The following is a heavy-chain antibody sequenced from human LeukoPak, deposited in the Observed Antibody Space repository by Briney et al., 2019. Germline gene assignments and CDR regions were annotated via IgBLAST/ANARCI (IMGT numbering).Heavy chain of an antibody. V-gene: IGHV3-30-3*01. J-gene: IGHJ5*02. CDR3: ARERMRFLGFDP. CDR2: ISYDGSNK. Sequence: RSLRLSCAASGFTFSSYAMHWVRQAPGKGLEWVAVISYDGSNKYYADSVKGRFTISRDNSKNTLYLQMNSLRAEDTAVYYCARERMRFLGFDPWGQGTLVTVSS. CDR1: GFTFSSYA. D-gene: IGHD3-3*01.